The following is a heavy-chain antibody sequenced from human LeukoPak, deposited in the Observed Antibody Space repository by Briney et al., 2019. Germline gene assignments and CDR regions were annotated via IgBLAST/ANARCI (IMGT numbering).Heavy chain of an antibody. Sequence: SETPSLTCTVSGRSVSSGSYYWSRIRQPPGKGLEWIGYIYHSGGTNYNPSLKSRVTISVDTSKNQFSLNLSSVTAADTAVYYCARAFGDTATDYWGQGTLVTVSS. D-gene: IGHD5-18*01. CDR3: ARAFGDTATDY. J-gene: IGHJ4*02. CDR2: IYHSGGT. V-gene: IGHV4-61*01. CDR1: GRSVSSGSYY.